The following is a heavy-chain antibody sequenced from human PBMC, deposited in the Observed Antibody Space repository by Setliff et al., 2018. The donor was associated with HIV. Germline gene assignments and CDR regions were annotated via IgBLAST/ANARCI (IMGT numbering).Heavy chain of an antibody. D-gene: IGHD6-13*01. CDR3: ARGGRQQLVRIVDY. J-gene: IGHJ4*02. V-gene: IGHV1-69*02. CDR1: GGPFTSSS. CDR2: IIPILGVP. Sequence: SVKVSCKASGGPFTSSSIGWVRQAPGQGLEWMGRIIPILGVPIYAQKFQGRVTITADKSTSTSYMHLSSLRAEDTAVYFCARGGRQQLVRIVDYWGQGTLVTVSS.